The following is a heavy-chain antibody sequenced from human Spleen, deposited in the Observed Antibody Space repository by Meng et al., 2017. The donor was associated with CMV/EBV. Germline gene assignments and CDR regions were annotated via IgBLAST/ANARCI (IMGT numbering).Heavy chain of an antibody. D-gene: IGHD3-22*01. J-gene: IGHJ4*02. CDR2: IYIDGST. Sequence: GESLKISCAASGFSVSSNYMTWVRQAPGKGLEWVSIIYIDGSTYSADSVKGRFTISRDSSKNTLYLQMTGLRVEDAAVYYCARGRWGYYYDYWGQGTVVTVSS. CDR1: GFSVSSNY. V-gene: IGHV3-53*01. CDR3: ARGRWGYYYDY.